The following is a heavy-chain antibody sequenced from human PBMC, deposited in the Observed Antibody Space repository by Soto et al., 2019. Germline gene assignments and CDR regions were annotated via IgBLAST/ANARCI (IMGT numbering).Heavy chain of an antibody. CDR1: GYTFTSYG. CDR2: ISAYNGNT. CDR3: AREAERGYSYGYPFDY. J-gene: IGHJ4*02. Sequence: ASVKVSCKASGYTFTSYGISWVRQAPGQGLEWMGWISAYNGNTNYAQKLQGRVTMTTDTSTSTAYMELRSLRSDDTAVYYCAREAERGYSYGYPFDYWGQGTLVTVSS. V-gene: IGHV1-18*01. D-gene: IGHD5-18*01.